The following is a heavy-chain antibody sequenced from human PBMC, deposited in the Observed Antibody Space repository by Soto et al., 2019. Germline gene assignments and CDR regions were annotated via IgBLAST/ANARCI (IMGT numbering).Heavy chain of an antibody. D-gene: IGHD3-3*01. CDR3: ARGPPNDFWSGFGYHHYGMDV. Sequence: GSVKVYFKASGYAFTSYDINLVRQATGQGLEWMGWMNPNSGNTGYAQKFQGRVTMTRNTSISTAYMELSSLRSEDTAVYYCARGPPNDFWSGFGYHHYGMDVWGQGTTVTVSS. CDR2: MNPNSGNT. V-gene: IGHV1-8*01. J-gene: IGHJ6*01. CDR1: GYAFTSYD.